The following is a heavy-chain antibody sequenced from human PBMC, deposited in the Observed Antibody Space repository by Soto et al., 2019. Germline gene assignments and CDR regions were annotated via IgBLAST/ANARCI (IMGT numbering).Heavy chain of an antibody. Sequence: KSGPTLVNPTQTLTLTCTFSGFSLSTSGMCVSWIRQPPGKALEWLALIDWDDDKYYSTSLKTRLTISKDTSKNQVVLTMSNMDPVDTATYYCARIXSPIISITGTTLGGFDIWGQGTMVTVSS. CDR2: IDWDDDK. D-gene: IGHD1-20*01. CDR3: ARIXSPIISITGTTLGGFDI. J-gene: IGHJ3*02. V-gene: IGHV2-70*01. CDR1: GFSLSTSGMC.